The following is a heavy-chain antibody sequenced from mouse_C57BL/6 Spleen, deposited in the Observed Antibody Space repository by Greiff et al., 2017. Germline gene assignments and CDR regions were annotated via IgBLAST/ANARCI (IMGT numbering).Heavy chain of an antibody. V-gene: IGHV1-52*01. D-gene: IGHD1-1*01. CDR2: IDPSDSET. CDR1: GYTFTSYW. CDR3: AREGYYGTPFAY. J-gene: IGHJ3*01. Sequence: VQLQQPGAELVRPGSSVKLSCKASGYTFTSYWMHWVKQRPIQGLEWIGNIDPSDSETHYNQKFKDKATLTVDKSSSTAYMQLSSLTSEDSAVYYCAREGYYGTPFAYWGQGTLVTVSA.